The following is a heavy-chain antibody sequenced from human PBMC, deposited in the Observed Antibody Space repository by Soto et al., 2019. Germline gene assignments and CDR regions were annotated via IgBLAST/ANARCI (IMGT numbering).Heavy chain of an antibody. J-gene: IGHJ4*02. CDR2: IKSKTDGGTT. CDR1: GFTFSNAW. CDR3: TTASVVGWYFDY. Sequence: NPGGSLRLSCAASGFTFSNAWMSWVRQAPGKGLEWVGRIKSKTDGGTTDYAAPVKGRFTISRDDSKNTLYLQMNSLKTEDTAVYYCTTASVVGWYFDYWGQGTLVTVSS. D-gene: IGHD3-22*01. V-gene: IGHV3-15*01.